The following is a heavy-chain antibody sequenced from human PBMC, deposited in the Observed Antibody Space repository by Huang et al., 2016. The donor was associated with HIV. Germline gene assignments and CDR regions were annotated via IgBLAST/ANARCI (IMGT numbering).Heavy chain of an antibody. Sequence: QLQLQESGPGLVKPSETLSLTCTVSDGSISSSSYYWGLIRQPPGKGLEWIATFFEDGNTYYNPDLKSRVTISVDTSKNQFSLNLSSVTAADTAVYYCAVMVRGVISYFDYWGQGTLVTVSS. J-gene: IGHJ4*02. CDR1: DGSISSSSYY. CDR3: AVMVRGVISYFDY. V-gene: IGHV4-39*01. CDR2: FFEDGNT. D-gene: IGHD3-10*01.